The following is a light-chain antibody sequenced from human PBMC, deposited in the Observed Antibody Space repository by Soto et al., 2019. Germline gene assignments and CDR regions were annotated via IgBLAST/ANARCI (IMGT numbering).Light chain of an antibody. CDR2: EVT. J-gene: IGLJ1*01. CDR1: SSDVGGYDY. Sequence: QSALTQPPSASGSPGQSVTISCTGTSSDVGGYDYVSWYQQHPGEAPKLMIYEVTNRPSGVPDRFSGSKSGNTASLTVSGLQAEDEADYYCSSYVSINNFVLGSGTKLTVL. CDR3: SSYVSINNFV. V-gene: IGLV2-8*01.